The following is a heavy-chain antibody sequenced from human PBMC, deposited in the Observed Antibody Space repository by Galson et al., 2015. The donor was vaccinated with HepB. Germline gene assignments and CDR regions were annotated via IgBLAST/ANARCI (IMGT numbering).Heavy chain of an antibody. CDR2: ISYDGRHK. Sequence: SLRLSCAASEFNFRHYGIHWVRQPPGKGLEWVSFISYDGRHKNYTDSVKGRFIIARDNSKNTLYLQMASLRREDTAIYYCARGGVPWFGATVDLWGRGTLVTVSS. J-gene: IGHJ2*01. CDR1: EFNFRHYG. CDR3: ARGGVPWFGATVDL. V-gene: IGHV3-30*03. D-gene: IGHD3-10*01.